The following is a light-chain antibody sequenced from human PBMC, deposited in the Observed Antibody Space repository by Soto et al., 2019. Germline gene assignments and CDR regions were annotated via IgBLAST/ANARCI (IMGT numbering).Light chain of an antibody. CDR2: GAS. CDR1: QTVSSSH. Sequence: EVVLTQSPGTLSLSPGERATLSCRASQTVSSSHLAWYQQKPGQAPRLLIYGASDRATDIPDRFSGSGSGTDFTLTISRLEPEDFAVYYCQHFGPSPPKYTFGQGTKLEIK. V-gene: IGKV3-20*01. CDR3: QHFGPSPPKYT. J-gene: IGKJ2*01.